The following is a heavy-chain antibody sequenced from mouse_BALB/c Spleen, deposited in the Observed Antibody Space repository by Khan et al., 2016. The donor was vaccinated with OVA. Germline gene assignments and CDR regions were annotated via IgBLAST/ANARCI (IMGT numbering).Heavy chain of an antibody. CDR3: ASEDLLLHYPDSFDY. CDR2: ISYRGST. D-gene: IGHD1-1*01. Sequence: VQLKQSGPGLLKPSQSLSLTCTVTGYSITSDYVRNGIRQLPGNKLERMAYISYRGSTTYSTYLRRRFSITRSTSKNQFFLQLNSVPTEDTATYYCASEDLLLHYPDSFDYWGQGTTLTVSS. J-gene: IGHJ2*01. V-gene: IGHV3-2*02. CDR1: GYSITSDYV.